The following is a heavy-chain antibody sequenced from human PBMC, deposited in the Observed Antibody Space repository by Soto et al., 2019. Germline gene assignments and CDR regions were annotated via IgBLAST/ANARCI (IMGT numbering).Heavy chain of an antibody. Sequence: SQTLSLTCAISGDSVAANTGALNWIRQSPSRGLEWLGRTYYRSKWYNDYAVSVKSQITISPDTSKNQFSLQLNSVTPEDTAVYYCAGEDNHDAFDIWGQGTMVTVS. CDR3: AGEDNHDAFDI. CDR2: TYYRSKWYN. V-gene: IGHV6-1*01. CDR1: GDSVAANTGA. J-gene: IGHJ3*02.